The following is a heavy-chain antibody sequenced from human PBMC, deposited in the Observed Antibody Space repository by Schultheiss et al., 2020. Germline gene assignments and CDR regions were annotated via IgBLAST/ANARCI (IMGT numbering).Heavy chain of an antibody. V-gene: IGHV3-74*01. D-gene: IGHD7-27*01. Sequence: GESLKISCAASGFNFSNYWMHWVRQAPGKGLVWVARITSDGSSTSYADSVKGRFTISRDNAKNTLYLQMDSLRAEDTALYYCARELGAFDAFNIWGQGTLVTVSS. J-gene: IGHJ3*02. CDR2: ITSDGSST. CDR1: GFNFSNYW. CDR3: ARELGAFDAFNI.